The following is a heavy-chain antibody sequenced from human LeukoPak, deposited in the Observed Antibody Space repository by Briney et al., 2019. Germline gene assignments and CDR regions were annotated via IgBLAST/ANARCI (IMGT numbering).Heavy chain of an antibody. CDR3: TRHGGTMVLSFNYFDY. CDR1: GGSISSHY. Sequence: PSETLSLTCTVSGGSISSHYWSWIRQSPGKGLEWIGYIHYSGSNYYNPSLKSRVTMSVDTSKNQFSLSLTSVTAADTAVYYCTRHGGTMVLSFNYFDYWGQGTLVTVSS. D-gene: IGHD3-10*01. V-gene: IGHV4-59*08. J-gene: IGHJ4*02. CDR2: IHYSGSN.